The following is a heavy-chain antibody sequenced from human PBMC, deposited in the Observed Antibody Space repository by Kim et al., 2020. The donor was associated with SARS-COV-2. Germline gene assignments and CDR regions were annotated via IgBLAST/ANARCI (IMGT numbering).Heavy chain of an antibody. CDR3: ARYQRDSGGRINWFDP. CDR2: IYYSGST. D-gene: IGHD2-15*01. V-gene: IGHV4-39*01. J-gene: IGHJ5*02. Sequence: SETLSLTCTVSGGSINSSSYYWGWIRQPPGKGLEWIGTIYYSGSTHYNPSLKSRVTISVDTSKNQFSLKLSSVTAADTAVYYCARYQRDSGGRINWFDPWGQGTLVTVSS. CDR1: GGSINSSSYY.